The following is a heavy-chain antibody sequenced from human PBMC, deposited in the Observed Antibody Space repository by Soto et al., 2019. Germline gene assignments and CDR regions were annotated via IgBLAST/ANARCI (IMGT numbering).Heavy chain of an antibody. CDR1: GGSFSGYY. V-gene: IGHV4-59*01. CDR2: TYYSGST. D-gene: IGHD6-13*01. Sequence: SETLSLTCAVYGGSFSGYYWSWIRQPPGKGLQWIGYTYYSGSTTYNPSLKSRVTISVDSSKNQFSLKLDSVTPADTAVYYCARVRGTAGKRYFDYWGPGTLVTVS. J-gene: IGHJ4*02. CDR3: ARVRGTAGKRYFDY.